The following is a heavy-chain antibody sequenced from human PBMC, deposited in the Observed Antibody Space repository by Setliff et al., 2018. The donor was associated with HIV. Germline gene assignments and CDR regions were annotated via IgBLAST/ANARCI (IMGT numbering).Heavy chain of an antibody. CDR2: IHSSGST. CDR3: ARDPGYTSGSTFHFDY. CDR1: GGSISSYY. Sequence: SETLSLTCTVSGGSISSYYWSWIRQPPGKGLEWIGNIHSSGSTNYNPSLKSRVTMSVDTSKNQFSLSLSSVTAADTAVYFCARDPGYTSGSTFHFDYWGQGTLVTVSS. V-gene: IGHV4-59*12. D-gene: IGHD5-18*01. J-gene: IGHJ4*02.